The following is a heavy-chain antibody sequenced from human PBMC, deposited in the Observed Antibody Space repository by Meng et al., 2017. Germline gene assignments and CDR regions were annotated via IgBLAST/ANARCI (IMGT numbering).Heavy chain of an antibody. V-gene: IGHV4-34*01. Sequence: GSLRLSCAVYGGSFSGYYWSWIRQPPGKGLEWIGEINHSGSTNYNPSLKSRVTISVDTSKNQFSLKLSSVTAADTAVYYCARAEGGYYYFDYWGQGTLVTVSS. CDR3: ARAEGGYYYFDY. CDR2: INHSGST. J-gene: IGHJ4*02. CDR1: GGSFSGYY. D-gene: IGHD3-16*01.